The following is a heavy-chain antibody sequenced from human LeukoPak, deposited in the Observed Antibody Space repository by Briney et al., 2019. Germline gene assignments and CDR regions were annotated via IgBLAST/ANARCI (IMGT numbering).Heavy chain of an antibody. Sequence: GGSLRLSCAASGFTFSSYEMNWVRQAPGKGLEWVSYISSSGSTIYYADSVKGRFTISRGNAKNSLYLQMNSLRAEDTAVYYCARDLYGSGSFDYWGQGTLVTVSS. CDR1: GFTFSSYE. CDR3: ARDLYGSGSFDY. J-gene: IGHJ4*02. V-gene: IGHV3-48*03. D-gene: IGHD3-10*01. CDR2: ISSSGSTI.